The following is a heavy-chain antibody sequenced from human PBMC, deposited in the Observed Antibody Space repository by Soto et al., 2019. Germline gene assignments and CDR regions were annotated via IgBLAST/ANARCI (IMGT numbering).Heavy chain of an antibody. CDR3: AKDRGEWELGNYYYGMDV. Sequence: EVQLLESGGGLVQPGGSLRLSCAASGFTFSSYAMSWVRQAPGKGLEWVSAISGGGGSTYYADSVKGRFTISRDNSKNTLYLQMNSLRAEDTAVYYCAKDRGEWELGNYYYGMDVWGQGTTVTVSS. CDR2: ISGGGGST. V-gene: IGHV3-23*01. CDR1: GFTFSSYA. D-gene: IGHD1-26*01. J-gene: IGHJ6*02.